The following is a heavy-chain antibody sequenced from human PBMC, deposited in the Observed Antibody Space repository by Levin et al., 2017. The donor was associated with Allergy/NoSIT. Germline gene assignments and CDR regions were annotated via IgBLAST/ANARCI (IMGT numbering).Heavy chain of an antibody. V-gene: IGHV4-30-2*01. CDR1: GGPISTDDYW. Sequence: SETLSLTCAVSGGPISTDDYWWSWIRQPPGKGLEWIGSIYHTGGAYYNPSLKSRVTVLVDGSQNQFSLKLTSVTAADTAIYYCARLSELGGGVFHYWGQGALVTVSS. D-gene: IGHD3-16*01. CDR2: IYHTGGA. CDR3: ARLSELGGGVFHY. J-gene: IGHJ4*02.